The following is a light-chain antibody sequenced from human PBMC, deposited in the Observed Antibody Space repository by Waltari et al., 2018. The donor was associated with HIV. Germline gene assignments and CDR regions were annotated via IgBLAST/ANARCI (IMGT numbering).Light chain of an antibody. Sequence: QSALTQPASVSGSPGQSSTISCTGTSSDTGNYNLVSWYQLYTGKAPKPLIYEDNQRPSGLSNRFSGSKSADTASLTISGLQAEDDADYYCCAYAGGLEFGGGTKLTVL. CDR3: CAYAGGLE. CDR2: EDN. V-gene: IGLV2-23*01. CDR1: SSDTGNYNL. J-gene: IGLJ2*01.